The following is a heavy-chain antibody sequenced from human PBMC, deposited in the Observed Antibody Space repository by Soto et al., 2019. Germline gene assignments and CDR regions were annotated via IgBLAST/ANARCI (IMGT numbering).Heavy chain of an antibody. V-gene: IGHV3-53*04. CDR1: GFTVSSNY. CDR2: IYSGGST. D-gene: IGHD1-7*01. J-gene: IGHJ2*01. CDR3: ARENNWNYVDWYFDL. Sequence: GGSLRLSCAASGFTVSSNYMSWVRQAPGKGLEWVSVIYSGGSTYYADSVKGRFTISRHNSKNTLYLQMNSLRAEDTAVYYCARENNWNYVDWYFDLWGRGTLVTVSS.